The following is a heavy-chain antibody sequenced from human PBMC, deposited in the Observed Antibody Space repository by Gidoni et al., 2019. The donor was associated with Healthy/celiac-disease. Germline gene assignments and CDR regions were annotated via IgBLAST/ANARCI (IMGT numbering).Heavy chain of an antibody. Sequence: QVQLVQSGAEVKKPGASVKVSCKASGYTFTSYYMHWVRQAPGQGLEWMGIINPSGGSTSYAQKFQGRVTMTRDTSTSTVYMELSSLRSEDTAVYYCARDETIVLVPAGGWGYGMDVWGQGTTVTVSS. CDR1: GYTFTSYY. V-gene: IGHV1-46*01. CDR2: INPSGGST. CDR3: ARDETIVLVPAGGWGYGMDV. J-gene: IGHJ6*02. D-gene: IGHD2-2*01.